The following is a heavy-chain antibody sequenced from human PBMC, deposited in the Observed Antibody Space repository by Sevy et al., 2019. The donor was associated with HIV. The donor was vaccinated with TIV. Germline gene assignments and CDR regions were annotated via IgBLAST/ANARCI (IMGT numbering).Heavy chain of an antibody. J-gene: IGHJ5*02. CDR3: ARDPPVHQHLGP. CDR1: GYTFTSYG. D-gene: IGHD6-13*01. CDR2: ISAYNGNT. Sequence: ASVKVSCKTSGYTFTSYGISWVRQAPGQGLEWMGWISAYNGNTNYAQKFQGRVTLTTDTSTSTAYMELRSLRSDDTAVYYCARDPPVHQHLGPWGQGTLVTVSS. V-gene: IGHV1-18*04.